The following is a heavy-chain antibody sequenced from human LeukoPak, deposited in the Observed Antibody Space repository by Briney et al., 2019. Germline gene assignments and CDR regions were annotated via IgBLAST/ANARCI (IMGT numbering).Heavy chain of an antibody. CDR1: KFTFSSYL. J-gene: IGHJ6*02. CDR2: INKDGTSR. Sequence: GGSLRLSCAASKFTFSSYLMHWVRQAPGKGLVWVSDINKDGTSRRYVDSVKGRFTISRDNVKSTLYLQMDDLRDEDAAVYYCARGLSYGMDVWGQGTTVTVSS. V-gene: IGHV3-74*01. CDR3: ARGLSYGMDV.